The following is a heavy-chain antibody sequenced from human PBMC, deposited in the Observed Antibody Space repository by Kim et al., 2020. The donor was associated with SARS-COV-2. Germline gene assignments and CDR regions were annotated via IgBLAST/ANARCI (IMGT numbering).Heavy chain of an antibody. CDR1: GFTSSSHA. V-gene: IGHV3-23*01. J-gene: IGHJ4*02. CDR2: ISGSGDST. D-gene: IGHD3-22*01. Sequence: GGSLRLSCAASGFTSSSHAMSWVRQAPGKGQEWVSAISGSGDSTFYAESVKGRFTISRDNSKNTLYLQMNSLRAEDTALYYCTKDLGYSYYSDNSGYYFAFDDWGQGTLVTVSS. CDR3: TKDLGYSYYSDNSGYYFAFDD.